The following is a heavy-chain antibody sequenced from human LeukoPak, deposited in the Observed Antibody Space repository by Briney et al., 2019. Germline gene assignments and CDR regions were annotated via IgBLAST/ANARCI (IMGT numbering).Heavy chain of an antibody. CDR3: ARGPYYYDSSGYYYNDY. CDR2: ISSSSSYI. J-gene: IGHJ4*02. Sequence: GGSLRLSCAASGFTFSSYSMNWVRQAPGKGLEWVSSISSSSSYIYYADSVKGRFAISRDNAKNSLYLQMNSLRAEDTAVYYCARGPYYYDSSGYYYNDYWGQGTLVTVSS. CDR1: GFTFSSYS. V-gene: IGHV3-21*01. D-gene: IGHD3-22*01.